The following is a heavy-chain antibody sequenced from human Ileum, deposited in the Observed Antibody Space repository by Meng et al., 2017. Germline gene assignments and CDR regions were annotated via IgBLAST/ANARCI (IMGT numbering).Heavy chain of an antibody. D-gene: IGHD4-17*01. CDR1: GFTFSSYA. Sequence: VQLVGSVGGVVHPGRSLILSCAASGFTFSSYAMHWVRQAPGKGLEWVAVISYDGSNKYYADSVKGRFTISRDNSKNTLYLQMNSLRAEDTAVYYCARSLGYGDYWSYWGQGTLVTVSS. CDR3: ARSLGYGDYWSY. CDR2: ISYDGSNK. J-gene: IGHJ4*02. V-gene: IGHV3-30*01.